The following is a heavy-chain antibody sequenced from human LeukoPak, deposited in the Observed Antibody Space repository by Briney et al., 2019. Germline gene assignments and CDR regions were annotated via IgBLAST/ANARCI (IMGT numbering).Heavy chain of an antibody. CDR2: IIPIFGTA. CDR3: AKCIAVAHLHYYYYYYMDV. CDR1: GYTFTGYY. Sequence: SVKVSCKASGYTFTGYYMHWVRQAPGQGLEWMGGIIPIFGTANYAQKFQGRVTITADKSTSTAYMELSSLRSEDTAVYYCAKCIAVAHLHYYYYYYMDVWGKGTTVTVSS. V-gene: IGHV1-69*06. D-gene: IGHD6-19*01. J-gene: IGHJ6*03.